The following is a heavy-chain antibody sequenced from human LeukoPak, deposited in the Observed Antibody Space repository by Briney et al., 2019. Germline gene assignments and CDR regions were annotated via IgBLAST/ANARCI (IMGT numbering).Heavy chain of an antibody. Sequence: PSETLSLTCAVYGGSFSGYYWSWIRQPPGKGLEWIGEINHSGSTNYNPSLKSRVTISVDTSKNQFTLKLSSVTAADTAVYYCARGPREVVVAAIQSPYYYYDMDVWGQGTTVTVSS. CDR3: ARGPREVVVAAIQSPYYYYDMDV. V-gene: IGHV4-34*01. J-gene: IGHJ6*02. CDR1: GGSFSGYY. CDR2: INHSGST. D-gene: IGHD2-15*01.